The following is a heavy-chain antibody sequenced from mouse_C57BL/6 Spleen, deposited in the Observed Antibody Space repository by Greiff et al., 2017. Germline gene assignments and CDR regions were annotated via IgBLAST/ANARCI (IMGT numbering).Heavy chain of an antibody. Sequence: VQLQQSGPELVKPGASVKISCKASGYAFSSSWMNWVKQRPGKGLEWIGRIYPGDGDTNYNGKFKGKATLTADKSSSTAYMKLSSLASEDSAVYFCAAYYAMDYWGQGTSVTVSS. CDR1: GYAFSSSW. J-gene: IGHJ4*01. CDR2: IYPGDGDT. CDR3: AAYYAMDY. V-gene: IGHV1-82*01.